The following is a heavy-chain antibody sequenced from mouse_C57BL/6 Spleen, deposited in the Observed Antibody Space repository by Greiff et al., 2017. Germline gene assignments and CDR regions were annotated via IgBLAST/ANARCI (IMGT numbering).Heavy chain of an antibody. V-gene: IGHV1-15*01. CDR2: IDPETGGT. CDR3: TRSEYDGSRGYAMDY. CDR1: GYTFTDYE. Sequence: QVQLQQSGAELVRPGASVTLSCKASGYTFTDYEMHWVKQTPVHGLEWIGAIDPETGGTAYNQKFKGKAILTADKSSSTAYMELRSLTSEDSAVYYCTRSEYDGSRGYAMDYWGQGTSVTVSS. D-gene: IGHD1-1*01. J-gene: IGHJ4*01.